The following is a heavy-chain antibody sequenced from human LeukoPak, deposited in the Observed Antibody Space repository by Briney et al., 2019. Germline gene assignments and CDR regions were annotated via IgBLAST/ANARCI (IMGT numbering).Heavy chain of an antibody. CDR3: AREATDYDFWSGIGYMDV. D-gene: IGHD3-3*01. CDR2: ISSSSSYI. V-gene: IGHV3-21*01. Sequence: GGSLRLSCAASGFTFSSYSMNWVRQAPGKGLEWVSSISSSSSYIYYADSMKGRFTISRDNAKNSLYLQMNSLRAEDTAVYYCAREATDYDFWSGIGYMDVWGKGTTVTVSS. CDR1: GFTFSSYS. J-gene: IGHJ6*03.